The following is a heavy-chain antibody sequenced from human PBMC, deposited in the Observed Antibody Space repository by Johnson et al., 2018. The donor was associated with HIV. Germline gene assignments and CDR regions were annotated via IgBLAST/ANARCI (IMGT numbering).Heavy chain of an antibody. Sequence: VHLVESGGGVVQPGKSLRLSCAASHFTFGAYAIHWVRLAPGKGLEWVSVLFIGGTTYYADSVRGRFTISRDNSKNTLFLQLSSLRAEDTAVFYCARACRDGYTCDVYDVWGQGTMVTVSS. J-gene: IGHJ3*01. CDR2: LFIGGTT. CDR3: ARACRDGYTCDVYDV. D-gene: IGHD5-24*01. CDR1: HFTFGAYA. V-gene: IGHV3-66*01.